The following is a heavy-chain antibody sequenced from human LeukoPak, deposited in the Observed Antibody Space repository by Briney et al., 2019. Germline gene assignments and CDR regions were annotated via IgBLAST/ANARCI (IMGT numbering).Heavy chain of an antibody. CDR3: ATIGARVYSGYENY. CDR2: ISGSGGST. V-gene: IGHV3-23*01. Sequence: PGGSLRLSCAASGFTFSSYAMSWVRQAPGKGLEWVSAISGSGGSTYYADSVKGRFTISRDNSKNTLYLQMNSLRAEGTAVYYCATIGARVYSGYENYWGQGTLVTVSS. D-gene: IGHD5-12*01. J-gene: IGHJ4*02. CDR1: GFTFSSYA.